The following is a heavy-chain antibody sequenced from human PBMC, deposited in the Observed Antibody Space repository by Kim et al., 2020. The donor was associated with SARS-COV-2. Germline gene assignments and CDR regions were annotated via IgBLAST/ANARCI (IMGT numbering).Heavy chain of an antibody. Sequence: KFYADSVKGRFTISRDNSKNALYLQMESLRAGDTAVYYCARSRLAHFDYWGQGTLVTVSS. CDR2: K. D-gene: IGHD6-13*01. V-gene: IGHV3-33*01. CDR3: ARSRLAHFDY. J-gene: IGHJ4*02.